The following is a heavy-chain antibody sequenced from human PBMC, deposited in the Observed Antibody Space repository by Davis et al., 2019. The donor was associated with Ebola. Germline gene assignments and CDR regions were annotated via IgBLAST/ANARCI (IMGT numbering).Heavy chain of an antibody. D-gene: IGHD6-6*01. V-gene: IGHV3-73*01. CDR1: GFTFSCSA. Sequence: GESLKISCAASGFTFSCSAMHWVRQASGKGLGWVGRIRSKANSYAPAYAASVKGRFTISRDDSKNTAYLQMNSLKTEDTAVYYCTRHDGAARDYWGQGTLVTVSS. J-gene: IGHJ4*02. CDR2: IRSKANSYAP. CDR3: TRHDGAARDY.